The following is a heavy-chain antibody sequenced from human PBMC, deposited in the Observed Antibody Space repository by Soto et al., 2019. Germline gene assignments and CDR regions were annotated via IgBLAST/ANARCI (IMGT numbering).Heavy chain of an antibody. J-gene: IGHJ4*02. V-gene: IGHV4-30-2*01. CDR2: IYHSGST. CDR1: GGSISTTGYS. Sequence: SESLSLTCAVSGGSISTTGYSWSWIRQQPGRGLEWIGYIYHSGSTYYNPSLRSRVTISVDRSKNQFSLKLTSVTAADTAVYYCASSYYDNLTGYSSFDDWGQGTLVTVSS. CDR3: ASSYYDNLTGYSSFDD. D-gene: IGHD3-9*01.